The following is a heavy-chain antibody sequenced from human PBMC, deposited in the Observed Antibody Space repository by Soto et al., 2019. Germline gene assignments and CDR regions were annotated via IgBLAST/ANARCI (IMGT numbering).Heavy chain of an antibody. CDR1: GFTFSTYT. Sequence: GGSLRLSCVFSGFTFSTYTMTWVRQAPGRGLEWVAAINSGVDAFYADSVKGRFTISRDNSKDTLYLQMNSLGVEDTALYYCAKVLSLRTSGKYYKPFFHGMDVWGLGTTVTVSS. D-gene: IGHD3-10*01. V-gene: IGHV3-23*01. CDR2: INSGVDA. J-gene: IGHJ6*02. CDR3: AKVLSLRTSGKYYKPFFHGMDV.